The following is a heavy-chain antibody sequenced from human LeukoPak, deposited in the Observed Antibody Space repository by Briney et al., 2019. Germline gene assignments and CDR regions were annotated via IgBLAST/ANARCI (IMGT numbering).Heavy chain of an antibody. V-gene: IGHV3-53*01. J-gene: IGHJ4*02. CDR2: IYSGGST. CDR3: ARERLDDYGDSSFDY. D-gene: IGHD4-17*01. Sequence: GGSLRLSCAASGSTVSSNYMSWVRQAPGKGLEWVSVIYSGGSTYYADSVKGRFTISRDNSKNTLYLQMNSLRAEDTAVYYCARERLDDYGDSSFDYWGQGTLVTVSS. CDR1: GSTVSSNY.